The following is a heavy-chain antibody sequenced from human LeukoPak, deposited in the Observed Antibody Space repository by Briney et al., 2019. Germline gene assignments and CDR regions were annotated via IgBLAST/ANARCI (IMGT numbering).Heavy chain of an antibody. CDR3: ARGGGPDDYSNRDFDY. V-gene: IGHV4-34*01. Sequence: SETLSLTCAVYGGSFSGYYSSWIRQPPGKGLEWIGEINHSGSTNYNPSLKSRVTISVDTSKNQFSLKLSSMTAADTAVYYCARGGGPDDYSNRDFDYWGQGTLVTVSS. D-gene: IGHD4-11*01. CDR1: GGSFSGYY. J-gene: IGHJ4*02. CDR2: INHSGST.